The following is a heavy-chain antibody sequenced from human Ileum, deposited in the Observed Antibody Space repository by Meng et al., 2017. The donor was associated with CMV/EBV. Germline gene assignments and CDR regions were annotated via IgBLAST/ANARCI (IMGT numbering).Heavy chain of an antibody. Sequence: ASVKVSCKASGYTFTGYYMHWVRQAPGQGLEWMGWINPNSGGTNYAQKFQGRVTMIRDTSISTAYMELSRLRSDDTAVYYCAISPRGIAVAVRGFDPWGQGTLVTVSS. CDR1: GYTFTGYY. CDR3: AISPRGIAVAVRGFDP. V-gene: IGHV1-2*02. D-gene: IGHD6-19*01. J-gene: IGHJ5*02. CDR2: INPNSGGT.